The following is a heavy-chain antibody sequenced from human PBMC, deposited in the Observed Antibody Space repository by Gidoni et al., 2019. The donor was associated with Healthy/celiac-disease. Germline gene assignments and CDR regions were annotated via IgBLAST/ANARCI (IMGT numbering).Heavy chain of an antibody. V-gene: IGHV4-61*02. Sequence: QVQLQESGPGLVKPSQTLSLTCTVSGGSISSGSYYWSWIRQPAGKGLAWIGRIYTSGSTNYNPSLKSRVTMSVDTTKNQFSLKRSSVTAADTAVYYCAREGGGSWSNWFDPWGQGTLVTVSS. CDR2: IYTSGST. CDR3: AREGGGSWSNWFDP. J-gene: IGHJ5*02. CDR1: GGSISSGSYY. D-gene: IGHD6-13*01.